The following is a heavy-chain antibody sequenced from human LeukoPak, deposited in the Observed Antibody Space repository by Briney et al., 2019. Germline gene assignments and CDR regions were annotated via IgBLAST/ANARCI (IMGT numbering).Heavy chain of an antibody. CDR2: MSDSTNTK. J-gene: IGHJ6*01. CDR1: GFTFSDYY. CDR3: VELGITMIGGV. Sequence: GGSLRLSCAASGFTFSDYYMNWIRQAPGKGLEWVSYMSDSTNTKYYADSVKGRFTISRDNAKNSLYLQMNSLIAEDTAVYYCVELGITMIGGVWGKGSTITIYS. D-gene: IGHD3-10*02. V-gene: IGHV3-11*04.